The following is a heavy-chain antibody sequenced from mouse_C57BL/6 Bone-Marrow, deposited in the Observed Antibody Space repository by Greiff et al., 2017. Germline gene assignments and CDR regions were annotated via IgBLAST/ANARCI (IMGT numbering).Heavy chain of an antibody. Sequence: QVQLQQSGAELVMPGASVKLSCKASGYTFTSYWMHWVKQRPGQGLEWIGEIDPSDSYTNYNAKFKGKATLPAEKSSSPAYMQLSILTSEASAVYYCARAPWFAYWGQGTLVTVSA. CDR3: ARAPWFAY. CDR1: GYTFTSYW. V-gene: IGHV1-69*01. J-gene: IGHJ3*01. CDR2: IDPSDSYT.